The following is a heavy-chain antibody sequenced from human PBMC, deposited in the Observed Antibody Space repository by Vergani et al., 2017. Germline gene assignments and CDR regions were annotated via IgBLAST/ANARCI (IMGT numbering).Heavy chain of an antibody. J-gene: IGHJ6*02. Sequence: EVQLVESGGGLVQPGRSLRLSCAASGFTFDDYAMHWVRQAPGKGLEWVSGISWNSGSIYYADSVKGRFTISRDNAKKSLSLQMNSLRGDDTAVYYCARTGMTSPLGYNNFGMDVWGQGTPVTVSS. CDR2: ISWNSGSI. CDR1: GFTFDDYA. D-gene: IGHD1-1*01. V-gene: IGHV3-9*01. CDR3: ARTGMTSPLGYNNFGMDV.